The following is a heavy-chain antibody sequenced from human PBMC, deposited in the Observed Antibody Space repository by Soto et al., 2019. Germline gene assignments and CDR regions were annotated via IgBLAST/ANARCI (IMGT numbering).Heavy chain of an antibody. CDR1: GYPISSGYY. D-gene: IGHD5-18*01. Sequence: PSETLSLTCAVSGYPISSGYYWGWIRQPPGKGLEWIGIIHHSGSTYYNPSLRSRITISVDTSKNQFSLKMPSVTAADTAVYYCARVDTAMNYWGQGTLVTVSS. CDR3: ARVDTAMNY. CDR2: IHHSGST. J-gene: IGHJ4*02. V-gene: IGHV4-38-2*01.